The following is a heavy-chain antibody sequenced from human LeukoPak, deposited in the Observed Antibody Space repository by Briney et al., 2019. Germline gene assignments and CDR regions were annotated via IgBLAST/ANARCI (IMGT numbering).Heavy chain of an antibody. CDR1: GFTFSSYG. J-gene: IGHJ6*02. Sequence: GGSLRLSCAASGFTFSSYGMHWVRQAPGKGLEWVAVIWYDGSNKYYADSVKGRFTISRDNSKNTLYLQMNSLRAEGTAVYYCARDRLEVRKYYYYGMDVWGQGTTVTVSS. CDR2: IWYDGSNK. CDR3: ARDRLEVRKYYYYGMDV. V-gene: IGHV3-33*01. D-gene: IGHD6-19*01.